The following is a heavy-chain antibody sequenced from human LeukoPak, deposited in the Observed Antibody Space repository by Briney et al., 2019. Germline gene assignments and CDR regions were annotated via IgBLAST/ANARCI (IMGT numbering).Heavy chain of an antibody. D-gene: IGHD3-10*01. J-gene: IGHJ4*02. CDR2: ISYDGSNK. CDR1: GFTFSSYG. CDR3: AKDDGFGKLPVYYFDY. V-gene: IGHV3-30*18. Sequence: GSLRLSCAASGFTFSSYGMHWVRQAPGKGLEWVAVISYDGSNKYYADSVKGRFTISRDNSKNTLYLQMNSLRAEDTAVYYCAKDDGFGKLPVYYFDYWGQGTLVTVSS.